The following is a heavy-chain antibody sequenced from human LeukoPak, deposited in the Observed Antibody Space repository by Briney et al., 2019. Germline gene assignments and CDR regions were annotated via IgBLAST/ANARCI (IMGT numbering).Heavy chain of an antibody. CDR2: IYYSGST. Sequence: KPSETLSLTCTVSGGSISRYYWSWIRQPPGKGLEWIGYIYYSGSTNYNPSLKSRVTISVDTSKNQFSLKLSSVTAADTAVYYCARHEGDYYDSSGYYHYYFDYWGQGTLVTVSS. D-gene: IGHD3-22*01. CDR3: ARHEGDYYDSSGYYHYYFDY. J-gene: IGHJ4*02. CDR1: GGSISRYY. V-gene: IGHV4-59*08.